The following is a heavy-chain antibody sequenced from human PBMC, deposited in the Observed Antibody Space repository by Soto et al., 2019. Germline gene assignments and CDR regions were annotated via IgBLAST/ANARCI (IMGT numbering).Heavy chain of an antibody. V-gene: IGHV1-69*13. CDR1: GGTFSSYA. CDR2: IIPIFGTA. Sequence: SVKVSCKASGGTFSSYAISWVRQAPGQGLEWMGGIIPIFGTANYAQKFQGRVTITADESTSTAYMELSSLRSEDTAVYYCARVVTSMYSSSFEYWGQGTLVTVSS. J-gene: IGHJ4*02. D-gene: IGHD6-6*01. CDR3: ARVVTSMYSSSFEY.